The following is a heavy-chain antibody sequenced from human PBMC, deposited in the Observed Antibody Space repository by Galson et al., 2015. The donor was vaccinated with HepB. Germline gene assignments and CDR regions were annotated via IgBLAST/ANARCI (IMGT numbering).Heavy chain of an antibody. CDR3: ARAQSAVAETFDY. J-gene: IGHJ4*02. Sequence: SETLSLTCAVYGGSFSGYYWSWIRQPPGKGLEWIGEINHSGSTNYNPSLKSRVTISVDTSKNQFSLKLSSVTAADTAVYYCARAQSAVAETFDYWGQGTLVTVSS. V-gene: IGHV4-34*01. CDR1: GGSFSGYY. D-gene: IGHD6-19*01. CDR2: INHSGST.